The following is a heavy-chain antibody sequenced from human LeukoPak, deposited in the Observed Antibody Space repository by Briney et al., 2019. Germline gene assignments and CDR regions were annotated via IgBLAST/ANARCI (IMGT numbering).Heavy chain of an antibody. Sequence: GRSLRLSCAASGFTFSSYGMHWVRQAPGKGLKWVAVISYDGSNKYYADSVKGRFTISRDNSKNTLYLQMNSLRAEDTAVYYCAKEDFWSGYSDYWGQGTLVTVSS. V-gene: IGHV3-30*18. D-gene: IGHD3-3*01. CDR2: ISYDGSNK. CDR1: GFTFSSYG. CDR3: AKEDFWSGYSDY. J-gene: IGHJ4*02.